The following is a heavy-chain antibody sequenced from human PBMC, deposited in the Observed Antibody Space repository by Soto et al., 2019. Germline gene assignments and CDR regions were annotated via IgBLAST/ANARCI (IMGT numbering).Heavy chain of an antibody. J-gene: IGHJ5*02. CDR2: IIPTFGTA. CDR1: GGTFSSYA. V-gene: IGHV1-69*13. CDR3: ARGLEQQLVRGRYWFDP. D-gene: IGHD6-13*01. Sequence: SVKVSCKASGGTFSSYAISWVRQAPGQGLEWIGGIIPTFGTANYAQKFQGRVTITADESTSTAYMELSSLRSEDTAVYYCARGLEQQLVRGRYWFDPWGQGTLVTVSS.